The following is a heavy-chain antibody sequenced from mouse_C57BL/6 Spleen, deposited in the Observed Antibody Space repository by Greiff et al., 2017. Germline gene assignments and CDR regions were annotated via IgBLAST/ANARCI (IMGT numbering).Heavy chain of an antibody. D-gene: IGHD1-1*01. V-gene: IGHV1-26*01. J-gene: IGHJ3*01. CDR2: INPNNGGT. CDR3: ARLLRRVFAY. Sequence: EVQLQQSGPELVKPGASVKISCKASGYTFTDYYMNWVKQSHGKSLEWIGDINPNNGGTSYNQKFKGKATLTVDKSSSTAYMELRSLTSEDSAVYYCARLLRRVFAYWGQGTLVTVAA. CDR1: GYTFTDYY.